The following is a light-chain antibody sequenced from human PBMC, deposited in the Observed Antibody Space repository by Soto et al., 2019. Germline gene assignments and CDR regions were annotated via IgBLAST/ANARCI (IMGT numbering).Light chain of an antibody. Sequence: QSVLTQPPSASGSPGQSVTISCTGTSSDAGGYNYVSWYQQHPGKAPKLMIYEVTKRPSGVPDRFSGSKSGNTASLTVSGLQAEDGADYYCSSYAGSNNFVVFGGGTKLTVL. CDR1: SSDAGGYNY. V-gene: IGLV2-8*01. CDR3: SSYAGSNNFVV. J-gene: IGLJ2*01. CDR2: EVT.